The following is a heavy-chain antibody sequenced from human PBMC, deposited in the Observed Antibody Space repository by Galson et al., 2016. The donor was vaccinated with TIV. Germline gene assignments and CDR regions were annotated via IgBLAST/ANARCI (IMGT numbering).Heavy chain of an antibody. J-gene: IGHJ6*02. D-gene: IGHD5-18*01. Sequence: SVKVSCKASGGTFSTYVINWARQAPGQGLERMGGIIPLFRTTNYAQKFQGRVTITADKSTNTAYMELNSLKYGDTAVYYCATDRNTAFDTYHYYYGMDVWGQGTTVIVSS. V-gene: IGHV1-69*06. CDR2: IIPLFRTT. CDR1: GGTFSTYV. CDR3: ATDRNTAFDTYHYYYGMDV.